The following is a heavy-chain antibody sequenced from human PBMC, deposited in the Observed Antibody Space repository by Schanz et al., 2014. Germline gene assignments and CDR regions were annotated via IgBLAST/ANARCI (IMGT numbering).Heavy chain of an antibody. CDR3: VRDILHRVYDSGSP. CDR2: IKEDGSVK. CDR1: GFTFSSYI. D-gene: IGHD3-10*01. J-gene: IGHJ5*02. Sequence: EVQLVESGGGLVQPGGSLRLSCTASGFTFSSYIMNWVRQAPGKGLEWVANIKEDGSVKDYVDSVKGRFTISRDNAKNSLFLHMNSLRAEDTAVYYCVRDILHRVYDSGSPWGQGTLVTVSS. V-gene: IGHV3-7*04.